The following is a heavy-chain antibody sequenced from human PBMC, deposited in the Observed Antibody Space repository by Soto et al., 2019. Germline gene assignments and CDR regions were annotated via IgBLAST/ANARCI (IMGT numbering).Heavy chain of an antibody. CDR2: INHSGST. Sequence: QVQLQQWGAGLLKPSETLSLTCAVFGGSFSGYYWSWIRQPPGKGLEWIGEINHSGSTNYNPSLKSRVTISVDTSKNQFSLKLSSVTAADTAVYYCARGRTVTTIDYWGQGTLVTVSS. D-gene: IGHD4-17*01. CDR3: ARGRTVTTIDY. J-gene: IGHJ4*02. CDR1: GGSFSGYY. V-gene: IGHV4-34*01.